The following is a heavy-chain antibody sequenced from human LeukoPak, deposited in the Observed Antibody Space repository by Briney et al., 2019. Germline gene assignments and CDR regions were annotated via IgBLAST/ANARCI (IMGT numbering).Heavy chain of an antibody. CDR1: GGSISSYY. CDR2: IYHSGST. Sequence: SETLSLTCTVSGGSISSYYWSWIRQPPGKGLEWIGSIYHSGSTYYNPSLKSRVTISVDTSKNQFSLKLSSVTAADTAVYYCAGDPRGYSYEQPIDYWGQGTLVTVSS. J-gene: IGHJ4*02. D-gene: IGHD5-18*01. CDR3: AGDPRGYSYEQPIDY. V-gene: IGHV4-38-2*02.